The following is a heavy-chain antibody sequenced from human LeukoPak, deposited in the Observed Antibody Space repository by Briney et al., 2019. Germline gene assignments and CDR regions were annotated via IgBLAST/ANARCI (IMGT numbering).Heavy chain of an antibody. D-gene: IGHD6-13*01. Sequence: GGSLRLSCAASGFTFSSYAMSWVRQAPGKGLEWVSAISGSGGSTYYADSVKGRFTISRDNSKNTLYLQMNSLRAEDTAVYYCAKDSSSGIRSNWFDPWGQGTLVTVSS. CDR2: ISGSGGST. V-gene: IGHV3-23*01. J-gene: IGHJ5*02. CDR1: GFTFSSYA. CDR3: AKDSSSGIRSNWFDP.